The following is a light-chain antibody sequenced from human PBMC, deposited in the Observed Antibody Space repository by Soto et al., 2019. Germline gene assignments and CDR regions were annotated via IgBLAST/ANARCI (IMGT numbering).Light chain of an antibody. CDR2: EGD. V-gene: IGLV2-23*01. J-gene: IGLJ2*01. CDR3: YSYARTSTYVI. Sequence: QSALTQPASVSGSPGQSITISCTGTSSDVGSYDLVSWCQQHPGKAPKLMIFEGDKRPSGVSHRFSGSTSANTASPTISGLQAEDEADYYCYSYARTSTYVIFGGGTKLTVL. CDR1: SSDVGSYDL.